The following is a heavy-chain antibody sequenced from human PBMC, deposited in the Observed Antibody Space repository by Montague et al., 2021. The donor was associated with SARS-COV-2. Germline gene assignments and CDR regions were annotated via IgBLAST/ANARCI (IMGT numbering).Heavy chain of an antibody. Sequence: SLRLSCAASGFTFSSYAMSWVRQAPGKGLEWVSAISGSGGSTYYADSVKGRFTISRDNSKNTLYLQMNSLGAEDTAVYYCAKDRELWFGELLPVDYWGQGTLVTVSS. CDR3: AKDRELWFGELLPVDY. D-gene: IGHD3-10*01. J-gene: IGHJ4*02. V-gene: IGHV3-23*01. CDR2: ISGSGGST. CDR1: GFTFSSYA.